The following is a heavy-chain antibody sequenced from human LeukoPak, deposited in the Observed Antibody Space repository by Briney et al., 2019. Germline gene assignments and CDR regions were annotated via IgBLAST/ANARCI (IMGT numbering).Heavy chain of an antibody. CDR2: INPNSGGT. Sequence: ASVKVSCKASGYTFTGYYIHWVRQAPGQGLEWMGWINPNSGGTNYAQKFQGRVTMTRDTSISTAYMELSSLRSEDTAVYYCARGYYYDSSGYYRVTNYFDYWGQGTLVTVSS. J-gene: IGHJ4*02. V-gene: IGHV1-2*02. CDR1: GYTFTGYY. D-gene: IGHD3-22*01. CDR3: ARGYYYDSSGYYRVTNYFDY.